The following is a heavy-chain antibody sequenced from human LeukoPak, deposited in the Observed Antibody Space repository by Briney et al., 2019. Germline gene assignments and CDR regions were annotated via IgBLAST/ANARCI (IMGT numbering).Heavy chain of an antibody. V-gene: IGHV1-8*03. Sequence: ASVKVSCKASGYTFTSYDINWVRQATGQGLEWMGWMNPNSGNTGYAQKFQGRVTITRNTSISTAYMELSSLRSEDTAVYYCARDRARFYDYVWGSYRETDDAFDIWGQGTMVTVSS. D-gene: IGHD3-16*02. J-gene: IGHJ3*02. CDR2: MNPNSGNT. CDR1: GYTFTSYD. CDR3: ARDRARFYDYVWGSYRETDDAFDI.